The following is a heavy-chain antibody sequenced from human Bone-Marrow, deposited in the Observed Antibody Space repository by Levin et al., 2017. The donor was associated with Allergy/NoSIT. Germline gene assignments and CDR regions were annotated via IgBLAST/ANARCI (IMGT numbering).Heavy chain of an antibody. CDR1: GGPISSYY. CDR2: VLYSGST. CDR3: ARLTHRSGWSIFDS. V-gene: IGHV4-59*08. D-gene: IGHD6-19*01. Sequence: SETLSLTCTVSGGPISSYYWNWIRQPPGKGLEWIGYVLYSGSTNYNPSLKSRVTISVDTSKNQFSLKLTSVTAADTAVYYCARLTHRSGWSIFDSWGQGTLVTVSS. J-gene: IGHJ4*02.